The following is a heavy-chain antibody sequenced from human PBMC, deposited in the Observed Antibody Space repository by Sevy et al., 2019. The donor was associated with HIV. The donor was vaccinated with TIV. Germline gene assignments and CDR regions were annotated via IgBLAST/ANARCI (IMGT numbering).Heavy chain of an antibody. CDR1: GFTFTNYW. CDR2: IKEDGSEN. Sequence: GGSLRLSCAASGFTFTNYWMTWVRQAPGKGLEGVANIKEDGSENNYVESVKGRFTISRDNAKNSVYLQMNSLRAEDTAVYYCAREVWGPEYWGQGNLVTVSS. J-gene: IGHJ4*02. V-gene: IGHV3-7*01. CDR3: AREVWGPEY. D-gene: IGHD7-27*01.